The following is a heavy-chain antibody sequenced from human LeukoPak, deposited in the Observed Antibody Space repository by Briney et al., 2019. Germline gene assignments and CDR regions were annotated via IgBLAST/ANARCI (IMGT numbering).Heavy chain of an antibody. CDR3: ARDLGYGDYFNYGMDV. J-gene: IGHJ6*02. CDR2: ISSSSSYI. D-gene: IGHD4-17*01. V-gene: IGHV3-21*01. Sequence: PGGSLRLSCAASGFTFSGYDMHWVRQAPGKGLEWVSSISSSSSYIYYADSVKGRFTISRDNAKNSLYLQMNSLRAEDTAVYYCARDLGYGDYFNYGMDVWGQGTTVTVSS. CDR1: GFTFSGYD.